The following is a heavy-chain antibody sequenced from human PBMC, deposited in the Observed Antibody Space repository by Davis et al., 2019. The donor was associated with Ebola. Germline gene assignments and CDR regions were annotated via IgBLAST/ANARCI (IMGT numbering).Heavy chain of an antibody. CDR2: IKQDGSEK. V-gene: IGHV3-7*01. CDR3: ARDPNDYGDYQGIAFDI. Sequence: GESLKISCAASGFTFSSYWMSWVRQAPGKGLEWVANIKQDGSEKYYVDSVKGRFTISRDNAKNSLYLQMNSLRAEDTAVYYCARDPNDYGDYQGIAFDIWGQGTMVTVSS. D-gene: IGHD4-17*01. CDR1: GFTFSSYW. J-gene: IGHJ3*02.